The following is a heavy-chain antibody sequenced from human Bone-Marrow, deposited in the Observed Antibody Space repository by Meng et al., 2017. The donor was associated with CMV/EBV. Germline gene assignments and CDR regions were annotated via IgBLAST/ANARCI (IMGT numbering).Heavy chain of an antibody. V-gene: IGHV3-48*04. D-gene: IGHD4-23*01. CDR1: GFTFSSYS. Sequence: GESLKISCAASGFTFSSYSMNWVRQAPGKGLEWVSYISSSSSTIYYADSVKGRFTISRDNAKNSLYLQMNSLRAEDTAVYYCARANYGGNPLPHPNWFDPWGQGTLVTVSS. CDR2: ISSSSSTI. CDR3: ARANYGGNPLPHPNWFDP. J-gene: IGHJ5*02.